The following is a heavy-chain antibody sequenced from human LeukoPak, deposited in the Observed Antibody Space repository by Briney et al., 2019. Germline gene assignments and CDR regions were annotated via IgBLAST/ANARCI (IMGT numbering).Heavy chain of an antibody. CDR3: ASKNRYYYDSSGYKVDY. Sequence: SETLSLTCTVSGGSISSGSYYWSWIRQPAGKGLEWIGRIYTSGSTNYNPSLKSRVTISVDTSKNQFSLKLSSVTAADTAVYYCASKNRYYYDSSGYKVDYWGQGTLVTVSS. V-gene: IGHV4-61*02. CDR1: GGSISSGSYY. CDR2: IYTSGST. D-gene: IGHD3-22*01. J-gene: IGHJ4*02.